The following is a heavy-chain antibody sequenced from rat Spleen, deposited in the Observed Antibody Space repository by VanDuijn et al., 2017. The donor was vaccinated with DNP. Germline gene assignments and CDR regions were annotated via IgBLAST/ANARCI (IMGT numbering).Heavy chain of an antibody. Sequence: EVQLVESGGGPVQPGRSLKLSCVASGFIFSNYWMTWIRQAPGKGLEWVASITNTGDGSYYSDSVKGRFTISRDNAKSTLYLQMDSLRSEDTATYYCTTAYYDAPRGFAYWGQGTLVTVSS. CDR2: ITNTGDGS. V-gene: IGHV5-31*01. D-gene: IGHD1-12*01. CDR3: TTAYYDAPRGFAY. CDR1: GFIFSNYW. J-gene: IGHJ3*01.